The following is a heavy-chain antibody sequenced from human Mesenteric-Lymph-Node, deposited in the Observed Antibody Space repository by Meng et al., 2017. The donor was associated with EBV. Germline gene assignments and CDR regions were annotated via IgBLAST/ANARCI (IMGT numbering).Heavy chain of an antibody. CDR1: GFTFSRYA. V-gene: IGHV3-23*01. CDR3: AKGNGFPAPDLAFDC. J-gene: IGHJ4*01. D-gene: IGHD3-3*01. CDR2: ISGSGDST. Sequence: VLCLWSGGGLVQPWGSLRLSCVASGFTFSRYAMSWGRQAPGKGLEWVSIISGSGDSTNYVDSVMGRLTISRDNSKNTLYLQMNSLRAEDTAVYYCAKGNGFPAPDLAFDCWGHGTLVTVSS.